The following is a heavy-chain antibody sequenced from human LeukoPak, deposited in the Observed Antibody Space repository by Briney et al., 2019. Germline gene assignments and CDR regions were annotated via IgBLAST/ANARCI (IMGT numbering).Heavy chain of an antibody. CDR2: IYYSGST. J-gene: IGHJ6*03. CDR3: ARTHYYYYYMDV. CDR1: GDSISSTTYY. V-gene: IGHV4-39*07. Sequence: SEPLSLTCTVSGDSISSTTYYCAWIRQPPGKGLEWIGSIYYSGSTYYNPSLKSRVTISVDTSKTQFSLRLSSVTAADTAVYYCARTHYYYYYMDVWGKGTTVTVS.